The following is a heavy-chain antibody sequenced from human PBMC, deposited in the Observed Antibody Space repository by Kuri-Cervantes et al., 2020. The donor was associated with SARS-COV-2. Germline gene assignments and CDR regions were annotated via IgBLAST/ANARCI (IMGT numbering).Heavy chain of an antibody. V-gene: IGHV3-73*01. D-gene: IGHD3-10*01. Sequence: ESLKTPCAASGFTFSSYSMNWVRQASGKGLEWVGRIRSKANSYATAYAASVKGRFTISRDDSKNTAYLQMNSLKTEDTAVYYCTSIKGTGSVYWGQGTLVTVSS. J-gene: IGHJ4*02. CDR2: IRSKANSYAT. CDR1: GFTFSSYS. CDR3: TSIKGTGSVY.